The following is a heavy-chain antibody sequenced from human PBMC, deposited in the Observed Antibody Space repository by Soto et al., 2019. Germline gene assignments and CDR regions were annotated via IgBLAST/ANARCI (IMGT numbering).Heavy chain of an antibody. Sequence: QLQLQESGPGLVKPSETLSLTCTVSGGSVISDHYYWAWIRQPPGKGLEWIGNIYYIGNNYYNPSLKSRVTISLDTSKNQVSLRLSSVTAADTAVYYCARHGGNKFDYWGQGTLVSVSS. J-gene: IGHJ4*02. D-gene: IGHD3-16*01. CDR2: IYYIGNN. CDR1: GGSVISDHYY. CDR3: ARHGGNKFDY. V-gene: IGHV4-39*01.